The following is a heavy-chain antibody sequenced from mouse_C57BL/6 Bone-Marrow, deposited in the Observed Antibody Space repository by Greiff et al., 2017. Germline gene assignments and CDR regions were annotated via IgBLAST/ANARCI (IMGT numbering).Heavy chain of an antibody. CDR1: GYTFTSYG. V-gene: IGHV1-81*01. CDR3: AKGILAWFAY. Sequence: QVQLQQSGAELARPGASVKLSCKASGYTFTSYGISWVKQRTGQGLEWIGEIYPRSGNTYYNEKFKGKATLTAEKAYSTAYMELRSLTSEDSAVYFCAKGILAWFAYWGQGTLVTVSA. CDR2: IYPRSGNT. J-gene: IGHJ3*01.